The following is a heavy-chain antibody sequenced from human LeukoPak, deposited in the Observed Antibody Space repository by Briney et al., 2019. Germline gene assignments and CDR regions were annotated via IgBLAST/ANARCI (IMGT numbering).Heavy chain of an antibody. Sequence: ASVKVSCKASGNTFTSYYMHWVRQAPGQGLEWMGIINPSGGSTSYAQKFQGRVTMTRDTSTSTVYMELSSLRSEDTAVYYCARDGPLIVGAATYYFDYWGQGTLVTVSS. V-gene: IGHV1-46*01. CDR3: ARDGPLIVGAATYYFDY. CDR2: INPSGGST. CDR1: GNTFTSYY. D-gene: IGHD1-26*01. J-gene: IGHJ4*02.